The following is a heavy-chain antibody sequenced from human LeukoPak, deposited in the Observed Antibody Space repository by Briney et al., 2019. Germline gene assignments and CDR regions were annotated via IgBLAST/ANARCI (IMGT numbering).Heavy chain of an antibody. D-gene: IGHD3-22*01. V-gene: IGHV3-23*01. Sequence: GGSLRLSCAASRFTFTNYAMSWVRQAPGKGLEWVSAINGDGGSTFYADSVKGRFTISRDNSKNTLYLQMNSLRAEDTAVYYCAREPYYYDSSGYYTDDAFDIWGQGTMVTVSS. CDR2: INGDGGST. J-gene: IGHJ3*02. CDR1: RFTFTNYA. CDR3: AREPYYYDSSGYYTDDAFDI.